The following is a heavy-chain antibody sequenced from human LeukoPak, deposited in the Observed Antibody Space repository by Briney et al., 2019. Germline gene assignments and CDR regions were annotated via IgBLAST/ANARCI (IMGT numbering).Heavy chain of an antibody. Sequence: GGSLRLSCAASGFTFSDYYMSWIRQAPGKGLEWVSYISSSSTYTTYADSVKGRFTISRDNAKNSLYLQMNSLRGEDTAVYYCTRLGSIAAAGTPDYWGQGTLVTVSS. J-gene: IGHJ4*02. D-gene: IGHD6-13*01. V-gene: IGHV3-11*06. CDR3: TRLGSIAAAGTPDY. CDR1: GFTFSDYY. CDR2: ISSSSTYT.